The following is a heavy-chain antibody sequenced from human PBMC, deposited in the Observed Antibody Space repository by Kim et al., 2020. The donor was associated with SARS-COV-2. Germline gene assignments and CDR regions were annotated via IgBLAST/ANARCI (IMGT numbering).Heavy chain of an antibody. V-gene: IGHV3-30*04. CDR2: ISYDGSNK. CDR1: GFTFSSYA. CDR3: ARGGLRRDGYRYYFDY. Sequence: GGSLRLSCAASGFTFSSYAMHWVRQAPGKGLEWVAVISYDGSNKYYADSVKGRFTISRDNSKNTLYLQMNSLRAEDTAVYYCARGGLRRDGYRYYFDYWG. J-gene: IGHJ4*01. D-gene: IGHD2-21*01.